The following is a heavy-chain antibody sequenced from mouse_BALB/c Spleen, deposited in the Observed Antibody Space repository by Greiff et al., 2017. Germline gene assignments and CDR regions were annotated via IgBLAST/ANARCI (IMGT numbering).Heavy chain of an antibody. Sequence: QVQLKESGPGLVAPSQSLSITCTVSGFSLTGYGVNWVRQPPGKGLEWLGMIWGDGSTDYNSALKSRLSISKDNYKSQVFLIMNSLQTDDTARYYGAKGLLYFDYWGQGTTLTVSS. V-gene: IGHV2-6-7*01. CDR2: IWGDGST. CDR3: AKGLLYFDY. J-gene: IGHJ2*01. CDR1: GFSLTGYG. D-gene: IGHD2-1*01.